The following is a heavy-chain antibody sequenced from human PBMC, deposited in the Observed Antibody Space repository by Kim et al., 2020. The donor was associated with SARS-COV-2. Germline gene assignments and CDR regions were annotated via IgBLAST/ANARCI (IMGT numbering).Heavy chain of an antibody. CDR2: IGGSDGVV. D-gene: IGHD6-19*01. CDR1: GFTFYIQY. V-gene: IGHV3-11*04. CDR3: APLHCHSSAH. J-gene: IGHJ4*02. Sequence: GGSLRLSCAASGFTFYIQYMTWIRQAPGKGLEWVSFIGGSDGVVSYADSVRGRFTISRDNARNTVYLQMNRLRVEDTAVYYCAPLHCHSSAHWGQGTLVTVFS.